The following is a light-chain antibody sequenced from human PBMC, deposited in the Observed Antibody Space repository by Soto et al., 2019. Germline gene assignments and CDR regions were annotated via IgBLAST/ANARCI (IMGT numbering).Light chain of an antibody. J-gene: IGKJ3*01. CDR1: QSVSSSY. CDR2: GAS. Sequence: ELVLTQSPDTLSLSPGERATLSCRASQSVSSSYFAWYQQQPGQAPRLLIYGASSRATGVPGRFSGSGSGTDFTLTISRLAPEDFAVYYCQQYETFGPGTKVEIK. V-gene: IGKV3-20*01. CDR3: QQYET.